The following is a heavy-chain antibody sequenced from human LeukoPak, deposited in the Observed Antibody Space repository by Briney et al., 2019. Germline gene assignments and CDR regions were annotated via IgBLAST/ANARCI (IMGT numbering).Heavy chain of an antibody. CDR2: ISWNSGSI. CDR1: GFTFDDYA. D-gene: IGHD3-22*01. V-gene: IGHV3-9*01. Sequence: PGGSLRLSCAASGFTFDDYAMHWVRQAPGKGLEWVSGISWNSGSIGYADSVKGRFTISRDNAKNSLYLQMNSLRAEDTALYYCAKDHTYYYDSSGEGGAFDIWGQGTMVTVSS. CDR3: AKDHTYYYDSSGEGGAFDI. J-gene: IGHJ3*02.